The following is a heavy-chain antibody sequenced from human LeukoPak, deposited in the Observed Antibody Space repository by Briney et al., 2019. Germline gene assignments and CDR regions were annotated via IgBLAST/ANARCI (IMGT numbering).Heavy chain of an antibody. V-gene: IGHV4-39*07. CDR3: ARDYNWIGSYYFDY. J-gene: IGHJ4*02. Sequence: PSETLSLTCTVSGGSISSSSYYWGWIRQPPGKGLEWIGSIYYSGSTYYNPSLKSRVTISVDTSKNQFSLKLSSVTAADTAVYYCARDYNWIGSYYFDYWGQGILVTVSS. D-gene: IGHD1-20*01. CDR2: IYYSGST. CDR1: GGSISSSSYY.